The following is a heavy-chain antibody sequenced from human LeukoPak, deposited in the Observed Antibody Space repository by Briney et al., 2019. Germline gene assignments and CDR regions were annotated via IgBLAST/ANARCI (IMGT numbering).Heavy chain of an antibody. V-gene: IGHV4-61*08. J-gene: IGHJ5*02. D-gene: IGHD2-2*01. CDR1: GGSISSGGYY. CDR3: ARLVPVPAAKLAAWFDP. Sequence: SQTLSLTCTVSGGSISSGGYYWSWIRQPPGKGLEWIGYIYYSGSTNYNPSLKSRVTISVDTSKNQFSLKLSSVTAADTAVYYCARLVPVPAAKLAAWFDPWGQGTLVTVSS. CDR2: IYYSGST.